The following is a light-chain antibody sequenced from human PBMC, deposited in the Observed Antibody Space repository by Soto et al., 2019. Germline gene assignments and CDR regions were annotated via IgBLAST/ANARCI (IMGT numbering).Light chain of an antibody. J-gene: IGLJ2*01. Sequence: QSALTQPPSASGSPGQSVTISCTGTSSDVGGYTYVSWYQQHPGKAPKLMIYEVSKRPSGVPDRFSGSKSGNTASLTVSGLQAEDEADYYCSSYAGSNNLVFGGGTKRTV. CDR1: SSDVGGYTY. CDR3: SSYAGSNNLV. V-gene: IGLV2-8*01. CDR2: EVS.